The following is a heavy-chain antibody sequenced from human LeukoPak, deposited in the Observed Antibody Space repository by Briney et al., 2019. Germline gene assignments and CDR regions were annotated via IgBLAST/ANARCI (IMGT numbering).Heavy chain of an antibody. CDR1: GFTFDDYA. D-gene: IGHD2-21*01. V-gene: IGHV3-9*01. CDR3: ARERGVSHPFDY. Sequence: PGGSLRLSCATSGFTFDDYAMHWVRHAPGKGLEWVSGISWNSGSIGYADSVKGRFTISRDNAKNSLYLQMNSLGAEDTALYYCARERGVSHPFDYWGQGTLVTVSS. J-gene: IGHJ4*02. CDR2: ISWNSGSI.